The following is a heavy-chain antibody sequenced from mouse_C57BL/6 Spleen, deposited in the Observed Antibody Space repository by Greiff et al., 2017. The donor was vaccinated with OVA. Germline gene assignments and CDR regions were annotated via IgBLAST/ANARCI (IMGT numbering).Heavy chain of an antibody. CDR2: INPSTGGT. V-gene: IGHV1-42*01. J-gene: IGHJ3*01. CDR1: GYSFTGYY. Sequence: VQLQQSGPELVKPGASVKISCKASGYSFTGYYMNWVKQSPEKSLEWIGEINPSTGGTTYNQKFKAKATLTVDKSSSTAYMQLKSLTSEDSAVYYCARGPYRGQGTLVTVSA. CDR3: ARGPY.